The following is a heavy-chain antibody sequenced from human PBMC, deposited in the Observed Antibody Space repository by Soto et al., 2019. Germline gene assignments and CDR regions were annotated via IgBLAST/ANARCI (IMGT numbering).Heavy chain of an antibody. CDR1: GFTFSGSA. CDR3: TPYYDILTGYQY. CDR2: IRSKANSYAT. Sequence: VQLVESGGGLVQPGGSLKLSCAASGFTFSGSAMHWVRQASGKGLEWVGRIRSKANSYATAYAASVKGRFTISRDDSKNTAYLQMNSLKTEDTAVYYCTPYYDILTGYQYWGQGTLVTVSS. V-gene: IGHV3-73*02. J-gene: IGHJ4*02. D-gene: IGHD3-9*01.